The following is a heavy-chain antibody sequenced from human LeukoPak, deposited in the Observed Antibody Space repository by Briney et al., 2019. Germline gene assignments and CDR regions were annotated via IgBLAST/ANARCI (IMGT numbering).Heavy chain of an antibody. CDR1: GFTFSSYA. Sequence: GGSLRLSCAVSGFTFSSYAMGWVRQAPGKGLEWVSAIGNGGGSTYYADSVKGRFTISRDNSKNTLFLQMNSLRAEDTAVYYCSKDRGSGCLHDAFDIWGQGTMVTVSS. D-gene: IGHD6-19*01. V-gene: IGHV3-23*01. CDR2: IGNGGGST. J-gene: IGHJ3*02. CDR3: SKDRGSGCLHDAFDI.